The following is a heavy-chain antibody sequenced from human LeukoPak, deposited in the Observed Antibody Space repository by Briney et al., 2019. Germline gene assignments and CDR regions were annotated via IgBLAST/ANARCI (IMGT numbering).Heavy chain of an antibody. CDR2: ISYDGSNK. CDR1: GFTFSSYA. J-gene: IGHJ3*02. CDR3: ARDGLRYCSSTSCYAGGGAFDI. D-gene: IGHD2-2*01. V-gene: IGHV3-30*04. Sequence: GRSLRLSCAASGFTFSSYAMHWVRQAPGKGLEWVAVISYDGSNKYYADSVKGRFTISRDNSKNTLYLQMNSLRAEDTAVYYCARDGLRYCSSTSCYAGGGAFDIWGQGTMVTVSS.